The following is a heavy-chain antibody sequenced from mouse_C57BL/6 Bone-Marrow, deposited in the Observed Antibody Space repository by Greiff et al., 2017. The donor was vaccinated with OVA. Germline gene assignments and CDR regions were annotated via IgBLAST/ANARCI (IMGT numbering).Heavy chain of an antibody. D-gene: IGHD2-4*01. J-gene: IGHJ2*01. V-gene: IGHV1-81*01. CDR3: ARDDYPYYFDY. CDR2: IYPRSGNT. CDR1: GYTFTSYG. Sequence: VMLVESGAELARPGASVKLSCKASGYTFTSYGISWVKQRTGQGLEWIGEIYPRSGNTYYNEKFKGKATLTADKSSSTAYMELRSLTSEDSAVYFCARDDYPYYFDYWGQGTTLTVSS.